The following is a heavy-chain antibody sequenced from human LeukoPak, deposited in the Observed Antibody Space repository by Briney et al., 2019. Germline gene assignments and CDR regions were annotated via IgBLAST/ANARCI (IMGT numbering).Heavy chain of an antibody. D-gene: IGHD6-13*01. Sequence: GGSLRLSCAASGFTFSSYAMSWVRQAPGKGLEWVSAISGSGGSTYYADSVKGRLTISRDNSKNTLYLQMNSLRAEDTAVYYCAKDRARIAAHPLDYWGQGTLVTVSS. J-gene: IGHJ4*02. CDR3: AKDRARIAAHPLDY. V-gene: IGHV3-23*01. CDR1: GFTFSSYA. CDR2: ISGSGGST.